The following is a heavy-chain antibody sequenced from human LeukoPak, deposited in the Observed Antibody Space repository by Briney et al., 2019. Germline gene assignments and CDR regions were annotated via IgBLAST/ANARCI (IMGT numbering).Heavy chain of an antibody. V-gene: IGHV3-48*02. CDR3: ARSTRYGDYARNAFDI. D-gene: IGHD4-17*01. Sequence: GGSLRLSCAASGFTFSSYSMNWVRQAPGKGLEWVSYNSSSSSTIYDADSVKGRFTISRDNAKNSLYLQMNSLRDEDTAVYYCARSTRYGDYARNAFDIWGQGTMVTVSS. J-gene: IGHJ3*02. CDR2: NSSSSSTI. CDR1: GFTFSSYS.